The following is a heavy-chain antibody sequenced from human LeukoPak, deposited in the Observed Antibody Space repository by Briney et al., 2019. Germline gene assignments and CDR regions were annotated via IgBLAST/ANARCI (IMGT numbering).Heavy chain of an antibody. V-gene: IGHV3-30*18. D-gene: IGHD1-1*01. CDR1: RFTFSSYG. CDR3: AKVRKERRYYYYYMDV. CDR2: ISYDGSNK. J-gene: IGHJ6*03. Sequence: GGSLRLSCAASRFTFSSYGMHWVRQAPGKGLEWVAVISYDGSNKYYADSVKGRFTISRDNSKNTLYLQMNSLRAEDTAVYYCAKVRKERRYYYYYMDVWGKGTTVTVSS.